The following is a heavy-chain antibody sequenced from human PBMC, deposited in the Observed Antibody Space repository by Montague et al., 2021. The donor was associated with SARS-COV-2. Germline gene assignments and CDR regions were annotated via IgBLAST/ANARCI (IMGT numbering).Heavy chain of an antibody. CDR3: VANGYYSLDF. CDR1: GDSISTDNW. CDR2: IYHTGST. Sequence: SETLSLTCVVSGDSISTDNWWTWVRLPPGKGLEWVGEIYHTGSTNFNPSLTSRVTISIDESKNQFSLKLRSVTAADTAIYYCVANGYYSLDFWGQGTLVTVSS. V-gene: IGHV4-4*02. J-gene: IGHJ4*02. D-gene: IGHD3-22*01.